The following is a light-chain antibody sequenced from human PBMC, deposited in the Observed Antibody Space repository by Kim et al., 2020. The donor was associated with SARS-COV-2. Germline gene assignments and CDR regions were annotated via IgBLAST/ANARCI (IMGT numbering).Light chain of an antibody. V-gene: IGLV3-1*01. Sequence: ELTQPPSVSVSPGQTASITCSGDKLGYKYACWYQQKPGQSPVLVIYQDTKRPSGIPERFSGSNSGNTATLTISGTQAMDEADYYCQAWDSSTLVFGGGTQLTVL. CDR1: KLGYKY. CDR2: QDT. CDR3: QAWDSSTLV. J-gene: IGLJ2*01.